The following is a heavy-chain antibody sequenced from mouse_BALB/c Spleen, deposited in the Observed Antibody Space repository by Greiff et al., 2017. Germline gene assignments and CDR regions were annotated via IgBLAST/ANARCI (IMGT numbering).Heavy chain of an antibody. CDR1: GYAFSSYW. D-gene: IGHD1-1*01. V-gene: IGHV1-80*01. Sequence: LQESGAELVRPGSSVKISCKASGYAFSSYWMNWVKQRPGQGLEWIGQIYPGDGDTNYNGKFKGKATLTADKSSSTAYMQLSSLTSEDSAVYFCARRGVVPYFDDWGQGTTLTVSS. J-gene: IGHJ2*01. CDR3: ARRGVVPYFDD. CDR2: IYPGDGDT.